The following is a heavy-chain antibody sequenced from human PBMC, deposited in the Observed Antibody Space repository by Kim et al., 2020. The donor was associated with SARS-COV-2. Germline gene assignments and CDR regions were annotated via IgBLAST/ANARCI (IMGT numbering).Heavy chain of an antibody. V-gene: IGHV3-23*01. Sequence: DPVKGQLTVSRDNSKKTVYLQMNSLRAEDTAVYYCAKDPYDSSGREGAGYWGQGTLVTVSS. CDR3: AKDPYDSSGREGAGY. J-gene: IGHJ4*02. D-gene: IGHD3-22*01.